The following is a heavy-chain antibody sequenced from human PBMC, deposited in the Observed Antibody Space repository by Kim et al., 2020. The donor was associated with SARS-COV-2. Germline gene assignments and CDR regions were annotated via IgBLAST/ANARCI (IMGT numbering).Heavy chain of an antibody. Sequence: GGSLRLSCAASGFTFNNYAMTWVRQAPGKGLEWVSSISGSGGSTYYADSVTGRFTISRDNSKNTLYLQMNSLRAEDTAVYYCAKGGYCSSTSCLYYYYGMDVWGQGTTVTVSS. J-gene: IGHJ6*02. CDR2: ISGSGGST. CDR1: GFTFNNYA. CDR3: AKGGYCSSTSCLYYYYGMDV. V-gene: IGHV3-23*01. D-gene: IGHD2-2*01.